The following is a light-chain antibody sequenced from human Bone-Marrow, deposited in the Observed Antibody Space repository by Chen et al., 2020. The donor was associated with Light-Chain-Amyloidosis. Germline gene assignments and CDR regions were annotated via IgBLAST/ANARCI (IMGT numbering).Light chain of an antibody. CDR3: SSYTSSSIWV. Sequence: HSALTQPASVSGATGQSIPISFPGTSSDVGGYNYVSWYQQHPGKAPKLMIYDVSNRPSGVSNRFSGSKSGNTASLTISGLQAEDEADYYCSSYTSSSIWVFGGGTKLTVL. V-gene: IGLV2-14*01. CDR1: SSDVGGYNY. CDR2: DVS. J-gene: IGLJ3*02.